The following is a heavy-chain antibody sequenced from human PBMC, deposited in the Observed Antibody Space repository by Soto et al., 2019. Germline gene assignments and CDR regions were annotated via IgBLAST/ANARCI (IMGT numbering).Heavy chain of an antibody. CDR3: ARDPPAKGSGWYGRRNYYGMDV. J-gene: IGHJ6*02. V-gene: IGHV3-21*01. CDR2: ISSSSSYI. D-gene: IGHD6-19*01. Sequence: KPGGSLRLSCAASGFTFSSYSMNWVRQAPGKGLEWVSSISSSSSYIYYADSVKGRFTISRDNAKNSLYLQMNSLRAEDTAVYYCARDPPAKGSGWYGRRNYYGMDVWGQGTTVTVSS. CDR1: GFTFSSYS.